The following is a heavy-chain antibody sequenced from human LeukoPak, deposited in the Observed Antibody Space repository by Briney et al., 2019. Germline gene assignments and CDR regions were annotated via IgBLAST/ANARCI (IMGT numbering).Heavy chain of an antibody. CDR2: LNPDSGDT. CDR1: GYTFSGFY. J-gene: IGHJ6*03. CDR3: ARDWSRDFWSGYYYYYYMDV. V-gene: IGHV1-2*02. Sequence: GASVKVSCKASGYTFSGFYMHWVRQAPGQGLEWMGWLNPDSGDTDYAQRFQGRVTMTRDTSINTAYMELSSLRSEDTAVYYCARDWSRDFWSGYYYYYYMDVWGKGTTVTVSS. D-gene: IGHD3-3*01.